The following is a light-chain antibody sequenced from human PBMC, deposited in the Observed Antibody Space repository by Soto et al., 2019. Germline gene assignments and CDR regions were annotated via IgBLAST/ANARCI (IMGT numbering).Light chain of an antibody. CDR3: RSYTFTSTLYV. V-gene: IGLV2-14*01. J-gene: IGLJ1*01. CDR2: EVT. Sequence: QSVLTQPASVSGSPGQSITISCTGSSSDVGGHNYVSWYQQHPGKAPKLMIYEVTKRPSGVSNRFSGSKSGNTASLTISGLQAEHEADYYCRSYTFTSTLYVFGTGTKVTVL. CDR1: SSDVGGHNY.